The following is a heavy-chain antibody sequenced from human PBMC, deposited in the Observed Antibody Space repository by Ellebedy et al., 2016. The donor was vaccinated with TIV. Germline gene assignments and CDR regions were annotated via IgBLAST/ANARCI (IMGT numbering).Heavy chain of an antibody. Sequence: GESLKISCAASGFAVSSNYMSWVRQAPGQGLEWVSVIYSSGITYYAESVKGRFTISRDNSRDNSKNTLYLQMNGLSAEDTAVYYLARVDYGLAFHIWGQGTMVTVSS. CDR1: GFAVSSNY. CDR2: IYSSGIT. J-gene: IGHJ3*02. CDR3: ARVDYGLAFHI. D-gene: IGHD3-16*01. V-gene: IGHV3-66*01.